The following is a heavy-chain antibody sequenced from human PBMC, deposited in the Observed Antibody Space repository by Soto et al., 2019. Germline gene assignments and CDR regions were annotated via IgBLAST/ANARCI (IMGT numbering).Heavy chain of an antibody. CDR3: ARGGHADY. Sequence: QVHLVQSGAEVEKPGASVKVSCKGSGYAFTTYGITWVRQAPGQGLEWMGWISAHNGNTNYAQKLQGRVTVTRDASHSAPYMELSILRSDERGVYYWARGGHADYWGQGALVTVTS. V-gene: IGHV1-18*01. CDR2: ISAHNGNT. J-gene: IGHJ4*02. D-gene: IGHD1-26*01. CDR1: GYAFTTYG.